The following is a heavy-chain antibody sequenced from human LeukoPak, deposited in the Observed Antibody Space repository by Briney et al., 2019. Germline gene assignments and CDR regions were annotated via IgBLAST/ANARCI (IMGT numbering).Heavy chain of an antibody. D-gene: IGHD3-10*01. V-gene: IGHV3-33*01. CDR3: ARGGEDYYGSGSYPFDY. CDR1: GFTFSSYG. J-gene: IGHJ4*02. CDR2: IWYDGSNK. Sequence: GALRLSCAASGFTFSSYGMHWVRQAPGKGLEWVAVIWYDGSNKYYADSVKGRFTISRDNSKNTLYLQMNSLRAEDTAVYYCARGGEDYYGSGSYPFDYWGQGTLVTVSS.